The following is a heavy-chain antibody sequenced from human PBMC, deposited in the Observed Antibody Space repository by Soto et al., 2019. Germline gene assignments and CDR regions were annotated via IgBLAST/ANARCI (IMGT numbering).Heavy chain of an antibody. D-gene: IGHD6-19*01. CDR3: YSIAVAGSRSEYFQH. V-gene: IGHV3-15*01. J-gene: IGHJ1*01. CDR1: GFTFSNAW. Sequence: GGSLRLSCAASGFTFSNAWMSWVRQAPGKGLEWVGRIKSKTDGGTTDYAAPVKGRFTISRDDSKNTLYLQMNSLKTEDTAVYYCYSIAVAGSRSEYFQHWGQGTLVTVSS. CDR2: IKSKTDGGTT.